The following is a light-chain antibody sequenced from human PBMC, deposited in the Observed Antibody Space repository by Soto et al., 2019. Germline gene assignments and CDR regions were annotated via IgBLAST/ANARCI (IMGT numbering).Light chain of an antibody. J-gene: IGKJ4*01. CDR2: GAS. CDR3: QQYNDWPLT. CDR1: QSVSTN. V-gene: IGKV3-15*01. Sequence: EIVMTQSPATLSVSPGERATLSCRASQSVSTNLAWYQQKPGQAPRLLIYGASTRATGFPARFCGSGSGTEFTLTISSLQSEDFAVYYCQQYNDWPLTFGGGTKVEIK.